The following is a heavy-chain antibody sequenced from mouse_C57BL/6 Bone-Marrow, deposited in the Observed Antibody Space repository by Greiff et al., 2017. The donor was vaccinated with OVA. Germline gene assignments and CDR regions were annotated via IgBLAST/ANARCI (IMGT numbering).Heavy chain of an antibody. Sequence: EVKVIESGGGLVQPGGSLKLSCAASGFTFSDYYMYWVRQTPEKRLEWVAYISNGGGSTYYPDTVKGRFTISRDNAKNTLYLQMGRLKSEDTAMYYCARLDSSGYVRFAYWGQGTLVTVSA. CDR2: ISNGGGST. V-gene: IGHV5-12*01. CDR1: GFTFSDYY. J-gene: IGHJ3*01. D-gene: IGHD3-2*02. CDR3: ARLDSSGYVRFAY.